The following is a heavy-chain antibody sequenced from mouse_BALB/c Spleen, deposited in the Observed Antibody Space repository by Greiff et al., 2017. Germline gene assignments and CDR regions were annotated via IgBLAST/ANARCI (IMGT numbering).Heavy chain of an antibody. CDR1: GFSLTSYD. Sequence: QVQLKESGPGLVAPSQSLSITCTVSGFSLTSYDISWIRQPPGKGLEWLGVIWTGGGTNYNSAFMSRLSISKDNSKSQVFLKMNSLQTDDTAIYYCVRDHYGSIDWGQGTTLTVSS. D-gene: IGHD1-1*01. V-gene: IGHV2-9-2*01. CDR2: IWTGGGT. J-gene: IGHJ2*01. CDR3: VRDHYGSID.